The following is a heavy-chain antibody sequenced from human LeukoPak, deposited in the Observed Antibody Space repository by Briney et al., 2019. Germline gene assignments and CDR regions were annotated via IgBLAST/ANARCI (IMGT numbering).Heavy chain of an antibody. CDR3: ARSAGRGWYDY. J-gene: IGHJ4*02. V-gene: IGHV1-18*01. CDR2: ISAYNGNT. D-gene: IGHD6-19*01. CDR1: GYTFTSYA. Sequence: ASVKVSCKASGYTFTSYAMNWVRQAPGQGLEWMGWISAYNGNTNYAQKLQGRVTMTTDTSTSTAYMELRSLRSDDTAVYYCARSAGRGWYDYWGQGTLVTVSS.